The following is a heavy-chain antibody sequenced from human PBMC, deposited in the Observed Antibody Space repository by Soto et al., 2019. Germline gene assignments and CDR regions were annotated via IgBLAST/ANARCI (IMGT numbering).Heavy chain of an antibody. CDR2: IYVSGNT. CDR1: GFTVSGNY. V-gene: IGHV3-66*01. CDR3: AIGHSHASAPARGYMDV. D-gene: IGHD3-10*01. Sequence: EVQLVESGGGLVLPGESLRLSCAASGFTVSGNYMIWVRQAPGKGLEWVSTIYVSGNTNYADSVKGRFTISRDISKNTLYLQMNSLGAEDTAVYYCAIGHSHASAPARGYMDVWGKGTTVTVSS. J-gene: IGHJ6*03.